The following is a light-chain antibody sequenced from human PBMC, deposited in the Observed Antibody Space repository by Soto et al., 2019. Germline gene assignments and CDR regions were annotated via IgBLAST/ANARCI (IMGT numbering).Light chain of an antibody. CDR2: GAS. CDR1: QSVSSN. V-gene: IGKV3-15*01. J-gene: IGKJ4*01. CDR3: QQYNNLPPLP. Sequence: EIVMTQSPATLSVSPGERATLSCRASQSVSSNLAWYQQKPGQAPRLLIYGASTRATGIPARFSGSGSGTEFTRTISSLQSEDVAVYYCQQYNNLPPLPFGGGTKVEIK.